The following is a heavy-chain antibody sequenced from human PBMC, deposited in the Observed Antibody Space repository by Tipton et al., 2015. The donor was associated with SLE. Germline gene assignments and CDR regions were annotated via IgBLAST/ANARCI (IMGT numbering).Heavy chain of an antibody. J-gene: IGHJ3*02. CDR1: GFTFSDHF. CDR3: VLQWKGPRDAFEI. D-gene: IGHD5-24*01. Sequence: SLRLSCAASGFTFSDHFMHWVRQAPGKGLEWVGHTTNSYSTEYAASVKGRFTISRDDSTNSLFLHMNSVNIEDTAVYYCVLQWKGPRDAFEIWGQGTMVTVSS. CDR2: TTNSYST. V-gene: IGHV3-72*01.